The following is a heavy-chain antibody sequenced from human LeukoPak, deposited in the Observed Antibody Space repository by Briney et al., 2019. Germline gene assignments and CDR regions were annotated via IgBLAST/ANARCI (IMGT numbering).Heavy chain of an antibody. CDR3: ARSLYGETY. D-gene: IGHD4-17*01. J-gene: IGHJ4*02. CDR2: IKQDGSET. CDR1: VFTPSSDW. Sequence: GGSLRLSCAESVFTPSSDWLSWVRQAPGKGLEWVAKIKQDGSETYYVDSVKGRCTISRDYTKTSLLLKMNSLRADDTAVYYCARSLYGETYWGQGTLVTVSS. V-gene: IGHV3-7*02.